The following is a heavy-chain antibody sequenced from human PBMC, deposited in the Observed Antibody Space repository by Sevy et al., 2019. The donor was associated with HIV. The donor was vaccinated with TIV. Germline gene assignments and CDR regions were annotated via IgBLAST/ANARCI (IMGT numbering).Heavy chain of an antibody. Sequence: GGSLRLSCAASGFTFSSYSMNWVRQAPWKGLEWVSSISSSSSYIYYAHSVKGRFTISRDNAKNSLYLQMNSLRAEDTAVYYCARDDIVVVPAAISRYYYYYGMDVWGQGTTVTVSS. V-gene: IGHV3-21*01. J-gene: IGHJ6*02. CDR2: ISSSSSYI. D-gene: IGHD2-2*02. CDR1: GFTFSSYS. CDR3: ARDDIVVVPAAISRYYYYYGMDV.